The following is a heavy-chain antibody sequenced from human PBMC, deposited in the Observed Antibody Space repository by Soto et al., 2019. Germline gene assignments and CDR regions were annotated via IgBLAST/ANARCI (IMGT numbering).Heavy chain of an antibody. D-gene: IGHD2-15*01. Sequence: PSETLSLTCTVSGGSISSGGYYWSWIRQHPGKGLEWIGYIYYSGSTYYNPSLKSRVTISVDTSKNQFSLKLSSVTAADTAVYYCARGGSYCSGGSCYSVFNAFDIWGQGTMVTVSS. V-gene: IGHV4-31*03. CDR2: IYYSGST. CDR3: ARGGSYCSGGSCYSVFNAFDI. J-gene: IGHJ3*02. CDR1: GGSISSGGYY.